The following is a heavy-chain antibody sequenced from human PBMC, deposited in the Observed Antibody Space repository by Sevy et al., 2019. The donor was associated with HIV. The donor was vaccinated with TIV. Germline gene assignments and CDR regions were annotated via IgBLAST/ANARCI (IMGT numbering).Heavy chain of an antibody. D-gene: IGHD3-16*01. Sequence: GGSLRLSCAASGFTFSANWMNWVRQAPGKGLEWVANIKGEGSDKHYVDSVEGRFTISRDNAKNLLYLRMNSLRVEDTAVYYCAHETFGRFESWGQGTLVTVSS. V-gene: IGHV3-7*01. CDR1: GFTFSANW. CDR3: AHETFGRFES. J-gene: IGHJ4*02. CDR2: IKGEGSDK.